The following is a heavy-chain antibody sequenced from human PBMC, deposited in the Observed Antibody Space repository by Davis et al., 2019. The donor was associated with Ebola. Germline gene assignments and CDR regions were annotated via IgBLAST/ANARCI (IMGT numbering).Heavy chain of an antibody. V-gene: IGHV3-23*01. CDR3: AKTTYDLGLGFDP. J-gene: IGHJ5*02. D-gene: IGHD3-3*01. Sequence: PGGSLRLSCAASGFTFSSYAMSWVRQAPGKGLEWVSAISGSGGSTYYADSVKGRFTISRDNSKNTVFLQMSSLSADDSALYYCAKTTYDLGLGFDPWGQGTLVAVSS. CDR2: ISGSGGST. CDR1: GFTFSSYA.